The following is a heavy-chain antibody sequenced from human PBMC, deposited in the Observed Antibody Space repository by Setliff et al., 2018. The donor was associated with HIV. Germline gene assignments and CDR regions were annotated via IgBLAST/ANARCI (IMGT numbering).Heavy chain of an antibody. J-gene: IGHJ3*02. CDR1: GFTFSSYG. CDR3: ARDAAAPAAIEGAFDI. V-gene: IGHV3-30*02. Sequence: PGGSLRLSCAASGFTFSSYGIHWVRQAPGKGLEWVAFIRYTGSNKYYADSVKGRFTISRDNSKNTLYLQMNSLRAEDTALYYCARDAAAPAAIEGAFDIWGQGTMVTVSS. D-gene: IGHD2-2*02. CDR2: IRYTGSNK.